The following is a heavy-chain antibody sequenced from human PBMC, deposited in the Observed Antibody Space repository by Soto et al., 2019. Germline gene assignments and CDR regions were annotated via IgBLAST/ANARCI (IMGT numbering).Heavy chain of an antibody. CDR2: ISYDGSNK. CDR1: GFTFSSYA. Sequence: QVQLVESGGGVVQPGRSLRLSCAASGFTFSSYAMHWVRQAPGKGLEWVAVISYDGSNKYYADSVKGRFTISRDNSKNTLYLQMNSLRAEDTAVYYCAREKYIVVVPAAIRRGPPYNWFDPWGQGTLVTVSS. D-gene: IGHD2-2*02. CDR3: AREKYIVVVPAAIRRGPPYNWFDP. J-gene: IGHJ5*02. V-gene: IGHV3-30-3*01.